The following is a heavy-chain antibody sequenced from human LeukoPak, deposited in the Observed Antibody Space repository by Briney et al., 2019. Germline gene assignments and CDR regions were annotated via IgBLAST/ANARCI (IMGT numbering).Heavy chain of an antibody. CDR1: GDTFTSYY. CDR3: AAGIEAGGLGDY. D-gene: IGHD2-15*01. Sequence: ASVKVPCKASGDTFTSYYLHWVRQAPGHGLEWMGIINPSGASTSYAQKFQGRLTMTKDTSTSTVYMELSSLRSEDTAVYYCAAGIEAGGLGDYWGQGTLVTVSS. J-gene: IGHJ4*02. V-gene: IGHV1-46*01. CDR2: INPSGAST.